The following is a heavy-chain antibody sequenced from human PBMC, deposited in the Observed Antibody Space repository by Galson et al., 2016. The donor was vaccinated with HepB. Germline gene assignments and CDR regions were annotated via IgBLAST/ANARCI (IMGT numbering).Heavy chain of an antibody. D-gene: IGHD6-19*01. Sequence: CAISGDSVSSKTAAWTWIRQSPSRGLEWLGRTYYSMSGWYNDYAVSVKGRITIKADTSRNQISLQLTSVTPEDTAVYFCARDNTAVAGFFDYWGQGTQATVSS. CDR2: TYYSMSGWYN. CDR3: ARDNTAVAGFFDY. CDR1: GDSVSSKTAA. V-gene: IGHV6-1*01. J-gene: IGHJ4*02.